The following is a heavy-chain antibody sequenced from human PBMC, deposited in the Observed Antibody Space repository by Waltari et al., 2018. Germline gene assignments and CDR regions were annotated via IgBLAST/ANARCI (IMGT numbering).Heavy chain of an antibody. D-gene: IGHD3-10*01. CDR2: RNPNHGNT. V-gene: IGHV1-8*01. Sequence: QVQLVQSGAEVKKPGASVKVSCKASRYTFTSYDINWVRQATGQGLEWMGWRNPNHGNTGYAQKFQGRVTMTRNTSRITAYMELSSLRSEDTAVYYCARGHYSGDYFDYWGQGTLVTVSS. CDR3: ARGHYSGDYFDY. CDR1: RYTFTSYD. J-gene: IGHJ4*02.